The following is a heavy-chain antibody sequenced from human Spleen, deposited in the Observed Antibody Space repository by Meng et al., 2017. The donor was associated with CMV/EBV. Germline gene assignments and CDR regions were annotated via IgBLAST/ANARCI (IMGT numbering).Heavy chain of an antibody. CDR2: IIPILGIA. V-gene: IGHV1-69*04. CDR3: ARDLGDDFWSGFDY. D-gene: IGHD3-3*01. J-gene: IGHJ4*02. CDR1: GGTFSSYT. Sequence: SVKVSCKASGGTFSSYTISWVRQAPGQGLEWMGRIIPILGIANYAQKFQGRVTITADKSTSTAYMELSSLRSEDTAVYYRARDLGDDFWSGFDYWGQGTLVTVSS.